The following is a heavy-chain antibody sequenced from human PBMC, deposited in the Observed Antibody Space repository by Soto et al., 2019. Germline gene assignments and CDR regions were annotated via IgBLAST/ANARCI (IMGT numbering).Heavy chain of an antibody. D-gene: IGHD6-19*01. Sequence: ASVKVSCKASGYTFTSYGISWVRQAPGQGLEWMGWISAYNGNTNYAQKLQGRVTMTTDTSTSTAYMELRSLRSDDTAVYYCARDGQWLASYYYYYYGMDVWGQGTTVTVSS. CDR1: GYTFTSYG. J-gene: IGHJ6*02. V-gene: IGHV1-18*04. CDR3: ARDGQWLASYYYYYYGMDV. CDR2: ISAYNGNT.